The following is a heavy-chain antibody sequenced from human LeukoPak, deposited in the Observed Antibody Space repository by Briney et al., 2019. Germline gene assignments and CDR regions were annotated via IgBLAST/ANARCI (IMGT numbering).Heavy chain of an antibody. V-gene: IGHV3-7*01. D-gene: IGHD2-2*02. Sequence: TGGSLRLSCAASGFTFSSYWMSWVRQAPGKGLEWVANIKQGGSEKYYVDSVKGRFTISRDNAKNSLYLQMNSLRAEDTAVYYCAREGDQLLYRYYYYGMDVWGQGTTVTVSS. CDR3: AREGDQLLYRYYYYGMDV. CDR2: IKQGGSEK. J-gene: IGHJ6*02. CDR1: GFTFSSYW.